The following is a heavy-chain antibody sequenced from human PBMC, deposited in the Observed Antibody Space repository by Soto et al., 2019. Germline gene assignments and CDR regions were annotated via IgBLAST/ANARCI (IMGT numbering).Heavy chain of an antibody. J-gene: IGHJ4*02. CDR2: TYYRSRWYH. CDR1: GDGIASNSAA. CDR3: ASYRYDY. V-gene: IGHV6-1*01. D-gene: IGHD4-4*01. Sequence: SPTLSVTGAMSGDGIASNSAAWDWIRQSPSRGFEWLGRTYYRSRWYHDYAVSVKSRIIINPDTSKNQVSLQLNSVTPDDTAVYYCASYRYDYWGQGTVVTAS.